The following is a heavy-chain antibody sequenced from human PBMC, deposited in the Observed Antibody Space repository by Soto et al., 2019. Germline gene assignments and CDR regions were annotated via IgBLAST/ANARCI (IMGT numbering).Heavy chain of an antibody. CDR1: GGSFSGYY. V-gene: IGHV4-34*01. D-gene: IGHD6-13*01. CDR2: INHSGST. J-gene: IGHJ5*02. Sequence: QVQLQQWGAGLLKPSETLSLTCAVYGGSFSGYYWSWIRQPPGKGLEWIGEINHSGSTNYTPSLKSRVTISVDTSKNQSSLKLSSVTAADTAVYYCASPPGPGIAAAGGPWGQGTLVTVSS. CDR3: ASPPGPGIAAAGGP.